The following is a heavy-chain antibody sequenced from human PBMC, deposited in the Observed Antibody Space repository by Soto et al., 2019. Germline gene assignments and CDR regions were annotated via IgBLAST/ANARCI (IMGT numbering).Heavy chain of an antibody. J-gene: IGHJ6*02. Sequence: SETLSLTCAVYGGSFSCYYWIWIRQPPGKGLEWIGEINHSGSTNYNPSLKSRVTISVDTSKNQFSLKLSSVTAADTAVYYCARGKLGYCSSTSCYRWNYYYYGMDVWGQGTTVTVSS. V-gene: IGHV4-34*01. CDR3: ARGKLGYCSSTSCYRWNYYYYGMDV. CDR2: INHSGST. D-gene: IGHD2-2*02. CDR1: GGSFSCYY.